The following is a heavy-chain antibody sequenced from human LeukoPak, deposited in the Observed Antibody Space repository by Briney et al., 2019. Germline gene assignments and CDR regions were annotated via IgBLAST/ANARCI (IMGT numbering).Heavy chain of an antibody. Sequence: ASVKVSCKASGYTFTIYGISWVRQAPGQGLEWMGWISAYNGNTNYAQKLQGRVTMTTDTSTSTAYMELRSLRSDDTAVYYCARDPSGYCSSTSCYVPEFDPWGQGTLVTVSS. CDR3: ARDPSGYCSSTSCYVPEFDP. CDR1: GYTFTIYG. D-gene: IGHD2-2*03. CDR2: ISAYNGNT. J-gene: IGHJ5*02. V-gene: IGHV1-18*01.